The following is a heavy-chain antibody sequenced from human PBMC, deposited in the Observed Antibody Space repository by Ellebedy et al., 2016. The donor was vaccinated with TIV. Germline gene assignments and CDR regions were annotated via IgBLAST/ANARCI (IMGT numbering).Heavy chain of an antibody. D-gene: IGHD3-9*01. V-gene: IGHV3-7*03. CDR1: GFAVSSNY. CDR3: AREGTGIFDW. Sequence: GESLKISCAASGFAVSSNYMSWVRQAPGKGLEWVANTKPDGGEKYYVDSVKGRFTVSRDNAKNSLSLQMNSLRAEDTAVYYCAREGTGIFDWWGQGTLVTVSS. CDR2: TKPDGGEK. J-gene: IGHJ4*02.